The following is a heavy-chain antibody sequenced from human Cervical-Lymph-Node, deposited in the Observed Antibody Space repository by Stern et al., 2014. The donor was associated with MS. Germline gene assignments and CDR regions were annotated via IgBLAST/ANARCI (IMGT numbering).Heavy chain of an antibody. Sequence: VHLVESGAEVKKPGSSVKVSCKASGGTFSSYAISWVRQAPGQGLEWMGGSIPIFGTANYAQKFQGRVTITADESTSTAYMELSSLRSEDTAVYYCARGEMSYGSNYYGMDVWGQGTTVTVSS. CDR2: SIPIFGTA. D-gene: IGHD5-18*01. V-gene: IGHV1-69*01. CDR3: ARGEMSYGSNYYGMDV. CDR1: GGTFSSYA. J-gene: IGHJ6*02.